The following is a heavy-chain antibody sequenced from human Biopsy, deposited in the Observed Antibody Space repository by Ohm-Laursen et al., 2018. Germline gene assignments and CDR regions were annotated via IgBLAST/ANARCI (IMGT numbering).Heavy chain of an antibody. Sequence: SETLSFTCTVSGGSISSGSNYWAWIRQPPGKGLEWIGSVYHSGTTYYSPSLKSRVTISVDTSKNRLSLKVTSVAAADTAAYYCARHDGNGPFALDSWGQGTLVTVSS. CDR1: GGSISSGSNY. CDR3: ARHDGNGPFALDS. CDR2: VYHSGTT. V-gene: IGHV4-39*01. J-gene: IGHJ4*02. D-gene: IGHD5-24*01.